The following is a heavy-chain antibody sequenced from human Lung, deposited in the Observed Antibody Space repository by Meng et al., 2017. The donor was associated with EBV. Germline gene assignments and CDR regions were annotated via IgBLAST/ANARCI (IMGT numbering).Heavy chain of an antibody. J-gene: IGHJ5*02. D-gene: IGHD3-16*01. Sequence: AEVKKPGGVVKVSCKDSGYTFTSYDINWVRQATGQGVEWMGWMNPNSGNTGYAQKFQGRVTMTRNTSISTAYMELSSLRSGDTAVYYCARALGRFDPWGQGTLVTVSS. CDR2: MNPNSGNT. V-gene: IGHV1-8*01. CDR1: GYTFTSYD. CDR3: ARALGRFDP.